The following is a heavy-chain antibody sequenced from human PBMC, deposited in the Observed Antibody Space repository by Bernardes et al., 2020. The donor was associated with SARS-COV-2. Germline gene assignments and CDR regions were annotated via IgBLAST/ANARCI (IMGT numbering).Heavy chain of an antibody. V-gene: IGHV4-31*03. CDR1: GGSISSGGHY. Sequence: LSLTCTVSGGSISSGGHYWNWIRHRPGKGLDWIGYVYYTGDSYYNPSLKTRVSISVDTSKNQFSLSLSSVTAADTAVYYCARASIIGYDLDFWGQGALVTVSS. CDR2: VYYTGDS. CDR3: ARASIIGYDLDF. J-gene: IGHJ4*02. D-gene: IGHD5-12*01.